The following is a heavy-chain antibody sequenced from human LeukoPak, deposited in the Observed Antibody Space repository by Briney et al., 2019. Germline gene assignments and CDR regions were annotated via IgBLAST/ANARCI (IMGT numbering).Heavy chain of an antibody. Sequence: GGSLRLSCVASGFTFTRYWMNWVRQAPGKGLEWMANIKQDGSEKNYVDSVKGRFTISRDNAKNSLYLQMNSLRAEDTAIYYCVGGSGYWGQGTLVTVSS. V-gene: IGHV3-7*01. J-gene: IGHJ4*02. CDR2: IKQDGSEK. D-gene: IGHD5-12*01. CDR3: VGGSGY. CDR1: GFTFTRYW.